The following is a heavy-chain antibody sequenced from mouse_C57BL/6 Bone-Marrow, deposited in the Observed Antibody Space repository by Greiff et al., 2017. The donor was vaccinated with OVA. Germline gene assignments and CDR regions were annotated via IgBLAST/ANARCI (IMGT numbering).Heavy chain of an antibody. CDR3: AIDYYGSSYPYFDY. V-gene: IGHV1-69*01. D-gene: IGHD1-1*01. CDR2: IDPSDSYT. J-gene: IGHJ2*01. CDR1: GYTFTSYW. Sequence: VQLQQPGAELVMPGASVKLSCKASGYTFTSYWMHWVKQRPGQGLEWIGEIDPSDSYTNYNQKFKGKSTLTVDKSSSTAYMQLSSLTSEDSAVYYCAIDYYGSSYPYFDYWGQGTTLTVSS.